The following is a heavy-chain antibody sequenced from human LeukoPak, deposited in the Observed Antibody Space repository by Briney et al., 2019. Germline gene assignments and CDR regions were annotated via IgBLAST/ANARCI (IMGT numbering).Heavy chain of an antibody. CDR1: GGSISSSSYY. CDR3: ARAGDDYGGNLSIDY. Sequence: SETLSLTCTVSGGSISSSSYYWGWIRQPPGKGLEWIGSLYYSGSTYYNPSLKSRVTISVDTSKNQFSLKLSSLIAADTAVYYCARAGDDYGGNLSIDYWGQGTLVTVSS. V-gene: IGHV4-39*07. J-gene: IGHJ4*02. CDR2: LYYSGST. D-gene: IGHD4-23*01.